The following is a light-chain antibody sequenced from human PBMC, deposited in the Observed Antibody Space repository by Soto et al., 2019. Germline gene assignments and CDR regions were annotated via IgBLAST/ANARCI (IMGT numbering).Light chain of an antibody. V-gene: IGKV3-11*01. CDR2: DAS. J-gene: IGKJ1*01. CDR3: QQYNNWSGT. CDR1: QSVSSY. Sequence: EIVLTQSPATLSLSPGERATLSCRASQSVSSYLAWYQQKPGQAPRLLIYDASNRATGIPARFSGSASGTEFTLTISSLQSEDFAVYYCQQYNNWSGTFGQGTKVDI.